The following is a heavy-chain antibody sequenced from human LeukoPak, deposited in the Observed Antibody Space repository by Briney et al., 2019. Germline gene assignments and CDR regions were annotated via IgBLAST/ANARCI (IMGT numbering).Heavy chain of an antibody. Sequence: PGGSLRLSCAASGFTVSSNYMSWVRQAPGKGLEWVSVIYSGGSTYYADSVKGRFTISRDNSKNTLYLQMNSLRAEDTAVYYCAGEYSSSSGYYYYYGMGVWGQGTTVTGSS. D-gene: IGHD6-6*01. V-gene: IGHV3-53*01. CDR2: IYSGGST. J-gene: IGHJ6*02. CDR3: AGEYSSSSGYYYYYGMGV. CDR1: GFTVSSNY.